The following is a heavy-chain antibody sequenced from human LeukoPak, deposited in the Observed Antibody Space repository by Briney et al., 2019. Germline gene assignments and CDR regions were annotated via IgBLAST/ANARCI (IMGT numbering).Heavy chain of an antibody. Sequence: SETLSLTCSVSGGSISGGSISGYHWSWIRQPPGKGLEWIGRIYTSGSTNYNPSLKSRVTMSVDTSKNQFSLKLSSVTAADTAVYYCARDPWDYYMDVWGKGTTVTISS. CDR1: GGSISGGSISGYH. CDR2: IYTSGST. V-gene: IGHV4-4*07. J-gene: IGHJ6*03. CDR3: ARDPWDYYMDV. D-gene: IGHD7-27*01.